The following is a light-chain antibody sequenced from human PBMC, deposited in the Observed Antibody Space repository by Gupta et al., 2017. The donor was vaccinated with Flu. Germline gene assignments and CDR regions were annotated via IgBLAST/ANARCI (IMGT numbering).Light chain of an antibody. CDR3: LHYQSDPPMYT. Sequence: ITCRTGRVIRNGLAWYQHLPGKAPQRLIYATSNLESGIPSRFSVSGSGTEFTLTISSLQPEDSATYYCLHYQSDPPMYTFGQGTKLEIK. CDR2: ATS. V-gene: IGKV1-17*01. J-gene: IGKJ2*01. CDR1: RVIRNG.